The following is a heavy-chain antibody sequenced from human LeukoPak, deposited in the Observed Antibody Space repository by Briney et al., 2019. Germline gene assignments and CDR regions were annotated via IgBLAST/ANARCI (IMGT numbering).Heavy chain of an antibody. CDR1: GFTVSSNY. CDR2: IYSGGST. D-gene: IGHD2-2*01. J-gene: IGHJ6*02. Sequence: PGGSLRLSCAASGFTVSSNYMSWVRQAPGKGLEWVSVIYSGGSTYYADSVKGRFTISRDNSKNTLYLQMNSLRAEDTAVYYCARSCQLLWGPYGMDVWGQGTTVTVSS. V-gene: IGHV3-53*01. CDR3: ARSCQLLWGPYGMDV.